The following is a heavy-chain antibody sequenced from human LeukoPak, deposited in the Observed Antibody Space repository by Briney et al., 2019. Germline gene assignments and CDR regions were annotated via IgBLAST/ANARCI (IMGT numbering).Heavy chain of an antibody. CDR1: GFTFSSYA. J-gene: IGHJ6*03. D-gene: IGHD3-3*01. Sequence: GGSLRLSCAASGFTFSSYAMSWVRQAPGKGLEWVSAISGSGGSTYYADSVKGRFTISRDNSKNTLYLQMNSLRAEDTAVYYCAKGTYYDFLSGPMHYYYYMDVWGKGTTVTVSS. CDR3: AKGTYYDFLSGPMHYYYYMDV. V-gene: IGHV3-23*01. CDR2: ISGSGGST.